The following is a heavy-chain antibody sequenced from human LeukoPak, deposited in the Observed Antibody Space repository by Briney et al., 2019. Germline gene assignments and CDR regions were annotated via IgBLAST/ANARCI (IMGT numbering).Heavy chain of an antibody. CDR2: ISWNSGSI. J-gene: IGHJ5*02. CDR1: GFTFDDYA. V-gene: IGHV3-9*03. D-gene: IGHD3-3*01. CDR3: AKGDYDFWSGSAFDP. Sequence: AGGSLSLSCAASGFTFDDYAMHWVRQAPGKGLEWVSGISWNSGSIGYADSVKGRFTISRDNAKNSLYLQMNSLRAVDMALYYCAKGDYDFWSGSAFDPWGQGTLVTVSS.